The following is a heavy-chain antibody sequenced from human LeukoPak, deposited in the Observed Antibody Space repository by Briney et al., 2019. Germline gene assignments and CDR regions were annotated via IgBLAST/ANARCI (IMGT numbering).Heavy chain of an antibody. CDR3: TRGDYYESGGYRFLFDY. D-gene: IGHD3-22*01. V-gene: IGHV3-49*02. J-gene: IGHJ4*02. Sequence: EYAASVKGRFTISRDDSKSIAYLQMNSLKAEDTAVYYCTRGDYYESGGYRFLFDYWGQGTLVTVSS.